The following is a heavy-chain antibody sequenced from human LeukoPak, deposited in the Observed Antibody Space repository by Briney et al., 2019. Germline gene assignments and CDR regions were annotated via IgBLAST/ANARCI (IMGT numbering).Heavy chain of an antibody. V-gene: IGHV3-48*03. D-gene: IGHD4-17*01. J-gene: IGHJ4*02. CDR2: ISYNSRSI. CDR3: ARESFGDYPPRSDY. CDR1: GFIFSTYE. Sequence: GGSLRLSSAASGFIFSTYEMNWVRQAPGKGLEGLAYISYNSRSIYYADSVKGRFTISRDNARSSLYLQMNGLRAEDTAVYYCARESFGDYPPRSDYWGQGTLVTVSS.